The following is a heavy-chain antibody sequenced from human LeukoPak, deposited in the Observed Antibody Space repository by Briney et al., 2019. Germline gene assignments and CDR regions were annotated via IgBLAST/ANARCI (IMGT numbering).Heavy chain of an antibody. D-gene: IGHD3-22*01. CDR2: ISSSSSYT. V-gene: IGHV3-21*01. Sequence: PGGSLRLSCAASGFTFSSYSMNWVRQAPGKGLEWVSSISSSSSYTYYADSVKGRFTISRDNAKNSLYLQMNSLRAEDTAVYYCARLPTDYYDSSGYYRAFDIWGQGTMVTVSS. CDR3: ARLPTDYYDSSGYYRAFDI. CDR1: GFTFSSYS. J-gene: IGHJ3*02.